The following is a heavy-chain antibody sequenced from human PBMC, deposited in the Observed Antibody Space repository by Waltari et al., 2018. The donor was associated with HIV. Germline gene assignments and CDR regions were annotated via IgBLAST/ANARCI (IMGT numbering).Heavy chain of an antibody. CDR1: GFNFTPYA. V-gene: IGHV3-30*01. CDR2: ISYCGSNK. D-gene: IGHD3-22*01. CDR3: ARDSSGYYYVGYGMDV. J-gene: IGHJ6*02. Sequence: QVQLVESGGGVVQPGRSLRLSCAASGFNFTPYAMSWVRQAPGKGLGCVAVISYCGSNKYYADSVKGRFTISRDNSKNTLYLQMNSLRAEDTAVYYCARDSSGYYYVGYGMDVWGQGTTVTVSS.